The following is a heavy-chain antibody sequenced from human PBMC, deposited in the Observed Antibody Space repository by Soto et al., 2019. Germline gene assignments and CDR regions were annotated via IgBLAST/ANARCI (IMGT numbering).Heavy chain of an antibody. V-gene: IGHV1-18*01. CDR1: GYTFTSYG. CDR3: ARDLLGFGELSSVGDY. J-gene: IGHJ4*02. Sequence: ASVKVSCKASGYTFTSYGISWVRQAPGQGLEWMGWISAYNGNTNYAQKLQGRVTMTTDTSTSTAYMELRSLRSDDTAVYYCARDLLGFGELSSVGDYWGQGTLVTVSS. D-gene: IGHD3-10*01. CDR2: ISAYNGNT.